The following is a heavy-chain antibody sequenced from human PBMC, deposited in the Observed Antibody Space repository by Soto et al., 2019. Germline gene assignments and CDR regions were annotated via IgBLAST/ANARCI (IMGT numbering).Heavy chain of an antibody. CDR3: ARVVRYFSGSGEHWFDP. J-gene: IGHJ5*02. CDR2: INAGNGNS. V-gene: IGHV1-3*01. D-gene: IGHD3-10*01. CDR1: GYIFANYP. Sequence: QVQLVQSGAEMKRPGASVTVSCTASGYIFANYPMQWVRQAPGQGLEWMGWINAGNGNSKYSKKFQGRVSITRDTSANTIYMELSSLTSKDTAMYYCARVVRYFSGSGEHWFDPWGQGTLVTVSS.